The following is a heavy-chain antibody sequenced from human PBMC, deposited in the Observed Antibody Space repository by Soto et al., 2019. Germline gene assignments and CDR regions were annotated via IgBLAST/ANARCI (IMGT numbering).Heavy chain of an antibody. CDR1: GYTFTNYG. D-gene: IGHD3-10*01. Sequence: QVQLVQSGAEVKKSGASVKVSCTASGYTFTNYGITWVRQAPGQGPEWMGWISGYNGDTDYAQKFQGRVTMTTDTSTSSAHMEVRSLRSDDTAVYYCARGAGFGADRNNWLDSWGQGTLVTVSS. J-gene: IGHJ5*01. CDR3: ARGAGFGADRNNWLDS. CDR2: ISGYNGDT. V-gene: IGHV1-18*01.